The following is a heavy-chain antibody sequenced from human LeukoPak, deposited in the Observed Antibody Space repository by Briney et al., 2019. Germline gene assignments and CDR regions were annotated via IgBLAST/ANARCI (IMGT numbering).Heavy chain of an antibody. CDR1: GYTFTTYG. J-gene: IGHJ4*02. D-gene: IGHD4-17*01. Sequence: ASVKVSCKASGYTFTTYGITWVRQAPGQGLEWMGWISAYNGNTNYAQKLQGRVTMTTDTSTTTAYMELRRLTSDDTAVYYCARGTTVFDYWGQGTLVTVSS. V-gene: IGHV1-18*01. CDR3: ARGTTVFDY. CDR2: ISAYNGNT.